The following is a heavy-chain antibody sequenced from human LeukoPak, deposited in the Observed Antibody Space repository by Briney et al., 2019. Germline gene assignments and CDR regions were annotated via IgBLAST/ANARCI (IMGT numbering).Heavy chain of an antibody. V-gene: IGHV3-21*01. D-gene: IGHD5-24*01. J-gene: IGHJ4*02. Sequence: PGGSLRLSCAASGFTFSSYSMNWVRQAPGKGLEWVSSISSSSSYIYYADSVKGRFTISRDNAKNSLYLQMNSLRAEDTAVYYCARDFSYGKSVEMATSWGFDYWGQGTRVTVSS. CDR2: ISSSSSYI. CDR3: ARDFSYGKSVEMATSWGFDY. CDR1: GFTFSSYS.